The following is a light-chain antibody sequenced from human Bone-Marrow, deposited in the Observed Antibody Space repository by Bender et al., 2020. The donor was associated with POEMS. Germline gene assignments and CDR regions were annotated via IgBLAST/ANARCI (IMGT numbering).Light chain of an antibody. V-gene: IGLV2-11*01. Sequence: QSALTQPRSVSGSPGQSVTISCTGTSSDYVSWYQQHPGKAPKLILFDVSARPTGVPDHFSGSKSGNTASLTISGLQTEDEAHYYCYSYAGGYTYVFGTGTEVTVL. CDR1: SSDY. J-gene: IGLJ1*01. CDR2: DVS. CDR3: YSYAGGYTYV.